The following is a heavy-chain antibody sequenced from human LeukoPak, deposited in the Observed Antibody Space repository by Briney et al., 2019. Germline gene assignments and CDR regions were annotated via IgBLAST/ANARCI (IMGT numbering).Heavy chain of an antibody. J-gene: IGHJ4*02. CDR2: ISNVGSNK. D-gene: IGHD3-10*01. V-gene: IGHV3-30*18. CDR3: AKDLEYYGSGSYGGIFDY. CDR1: GFIFSNYG. Sequence: PGGSLRLSCAASGFIFSNYGMHWVRQAPGKGLERVTVISNVGSNKYYADSVKGRFTISRDNSKNTLYLQLNSLRAEDTAVYYCAKDLEYYGSGSYGGIFDYWGQGTLVTVSP.